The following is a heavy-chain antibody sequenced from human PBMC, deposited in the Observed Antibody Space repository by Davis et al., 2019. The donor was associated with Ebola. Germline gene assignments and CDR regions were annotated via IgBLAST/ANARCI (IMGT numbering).Heavy chain of an antibody. CDR2: ISSSGSTI. D-gene: IGHD2-15*01. CDR3: AREESGYCSGGSCYSAFFDY. J-gene: IGHJ4*02. V-gene: IGHV3-48*03. CDR1: GFTFSSYE. Sequence: GESLKISCAASGFTFSSYEMNWVRQAPGKGLEWVSYISSSGSTIYYADSVKGRFTISRDNAKNSLYLQMNSLRAEDTAVYYCAREESGYCSGGSCYSAFFDYWGQGTLVTVSS.